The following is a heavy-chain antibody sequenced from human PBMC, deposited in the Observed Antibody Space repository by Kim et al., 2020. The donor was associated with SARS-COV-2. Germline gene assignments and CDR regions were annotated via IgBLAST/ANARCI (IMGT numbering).Heavy chain of an antibody. CDR3: ARGLSTMVRGVMKGHWFDP. V-gene: IGHV4-34*01. CDR1: GGSFSGYY. CDR2: INHSGST. J-gene: IGHJ5*02. Sequence: SETLSLTCAVYGGSFSGYYWSWIRQPPGKGLEWIGEINHSGSTNYNPSLKSRVTISVDTSKNQFSLKLSSVTAADTAVYYCARGLSTMVRGVMKGHWFDPWGQGTLVTVSS. D-gene: IGHD3-10*01.